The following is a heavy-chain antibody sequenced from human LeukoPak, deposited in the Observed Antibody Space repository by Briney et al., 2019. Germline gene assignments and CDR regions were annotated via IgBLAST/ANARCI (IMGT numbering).Heavy chain of an antibody. CDR3: ARGNYYGSGALDS. D-gene: IGHD3-10*01. V-gene: IGHV4-59*01. J-gene: IGHJ4*02. Sequence: SETLSLTCTVSGGSINSYYWSWIRQPPGKGLEWIGYIYYSGSTNYNPSLKSRVTISVDTSKNQFSLKLSSVTAADTAVYYCARGNYYGSGALDSWGQGTLVTVPS. CDR2: IYYSGST. CDR1: GGSINSYY.